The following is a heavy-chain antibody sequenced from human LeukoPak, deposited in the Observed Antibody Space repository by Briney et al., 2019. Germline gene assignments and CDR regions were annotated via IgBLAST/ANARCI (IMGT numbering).Heavy chain of an antibody. CDR3: ARRETGEPFDI. J-gene: IGHJ3*02. CDR2: ISYTGTT. Sequence: PSETLSLTCTVSGGSISSYYWSWIRRPPGKGLEWIAYISYTGTTNYNPSLESRVTISVDTSKNQFSLKLSSVTAADTAVYYCARRETGEPFDIWGQGTMVTVSS. D-gene: IGHD3-16*01. CDR1: GGSISSYY. V-gene: IGHV4-59*08.